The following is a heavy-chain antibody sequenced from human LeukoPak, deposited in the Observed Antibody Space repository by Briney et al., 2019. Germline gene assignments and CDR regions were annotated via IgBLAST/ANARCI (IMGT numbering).Heavy chain of an antibody. Sequence: SVKVSCKASGGTFSSYAISWVRQAPGQGLEWMGGIIPIFGTANYAQKFQGRVTITTDESTSTAYMELSSLRSEGTAVYYCASDDFWSGYSSFDYWGQGTLVTVSP. V-gene: IGHV1-69*05. CDR1: GGTFSSYA. CDR2: IIPIFGTA. J-gene: IGHJ4*02. D-gene: IGHD3-3*01. CDR3: ASDDFWSGYSSFDY.